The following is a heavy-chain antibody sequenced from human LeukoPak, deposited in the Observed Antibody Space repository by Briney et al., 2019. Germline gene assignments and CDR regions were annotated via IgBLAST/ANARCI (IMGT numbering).Heavy chain of an antibody. CDR3: ARVPHFGDYGWFDP. CDR2: IYYSGST. D-gene: IGHD4-17*01. J-gene: IGHJ5*02. V-gene: IGHV4-59*01. CDR1: GGSISSYY. Sequence: SETLSLTCTVSGGSISSYYWSWIRQPPGKGLEWIGYIYYSGSTNYNPSLKSRVTISVDTSKNQFSLKLSSVTAADTAVYYCARVPHFGDYGWFDPWGQGTLVTVSS.